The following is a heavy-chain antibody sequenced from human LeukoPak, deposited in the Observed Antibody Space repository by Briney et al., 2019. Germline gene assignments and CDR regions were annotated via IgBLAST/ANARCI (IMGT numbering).Heavy chain of an antibody. CDR1: GFSFTRYG. J-gene: IGHJ4*02. CDR3: ARLQSSSSDY. CDR2: ISVYNGNT. Sequence: ASVNVSCKASGFSFTRYGISWVRQAPGQGLEWMGWISVYNGNTNYAQKFQDRVTVTTDKPTSTAYMELKSLRSDDTAVYYCARLQSSSSDYWGQGTLVTVSS. V-gene: IGHV1-18*01.